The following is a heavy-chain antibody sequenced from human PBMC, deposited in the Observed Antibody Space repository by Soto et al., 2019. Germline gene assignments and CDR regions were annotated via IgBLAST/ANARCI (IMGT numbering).Heavy chain of an antibody. CDR1: GFTFSSYS. CDR2: ISSSSSTI. D-gene: IGHD3-10*01. V-gene: IGHV3-48*01. Sequence: PGGSLRLSCAASGFTFSSYSMNWVRQAPGKGLEWVSYISSSSSTIYYADSVKGRFTISRDNAKNSLYLQMNSLRAEDTAVYYCARGWDYYGSLGMDVWGQGTTVTVSS. J-gene: IGHJ6*02. CDR3: ARGWDYYGSLGMDV.